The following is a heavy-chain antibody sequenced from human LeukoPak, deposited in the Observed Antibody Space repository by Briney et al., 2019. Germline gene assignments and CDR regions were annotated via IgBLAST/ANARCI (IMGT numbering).Heavy chain of an antibody. CDR1: GGTFSSYA. D-gene: IGHD6-13*01. J-gene: IGHJ6*03. CDR2: IIPIFGTA. Sequence: PWASVKVSCKASGGTFSSYAISWVRQAPGQGLEWMGGIIPIFGTAIYAQKFQGRVTITTDESTSTAYMELSSLRSEDTAVYYCARVKGMSSYYYYYMDVWGKGTTVTVSS. CDR3: ARVKGMSSYYYYYMDV. V-gene: IGHV1-69*05.